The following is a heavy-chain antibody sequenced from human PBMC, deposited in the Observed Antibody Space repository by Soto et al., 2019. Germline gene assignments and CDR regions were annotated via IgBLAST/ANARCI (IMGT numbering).Heavy chain of an antibody. CDR3: ARRGYRYGLDV. CDR2: IYPGDSDT. D-gene: IGHD5-18*01. CDR1: GYNFATYW. V-gene: IGHV5-51*01. J-gene: IGHJ6*02. Sequence: PGESLKISCKGSGYNFATYWIAWVRQLPGKGPEWMGIIYPGDSDTSYSPSFQGQVTISVDKSISTAYLQWNSLKASDTAVYYCARRGYRYGLDVWGQGTKGTVSS.